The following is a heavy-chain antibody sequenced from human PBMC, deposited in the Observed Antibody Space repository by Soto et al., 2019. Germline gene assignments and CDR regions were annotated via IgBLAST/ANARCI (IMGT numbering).Heavy chain of an antibody. CDR2: INHSGST. D-gene: IGHD6-13*01. CDR1: GGSFSGYY. Sequence: NPSETLSLTCAVYGGSFSGYYWSWIRQPPGKGLEWIGEINHSGSTNYNPSLKSRVTISVDTSKNQFSLKLSSVTAADTAVYYCAREGGSSWYPYYYYMDVWGKGTTVTVSS. V-gene: IGHV4-34*01. CDR3: AREGGSSWYPYYYYMDV. J-gene: IGHJ6*03.